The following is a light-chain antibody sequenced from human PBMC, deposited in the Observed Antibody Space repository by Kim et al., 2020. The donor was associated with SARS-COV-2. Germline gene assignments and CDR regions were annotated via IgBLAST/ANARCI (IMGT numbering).Light chain of an antibody. CDR1: RSNIGSNN. Sequence: GKRVTISCSGSRSNIGSNNVNCYHHPPGTAPKLLIYSNNQRPSGVPDRFSGSKSDTSASRAIRGLQSEDETDYYCAAWDDSLDAGVFGGGTQLPVL. V-gene: IGLV1-44*01. CDR2: SNN. J-gene: IGLJ3*02. CDR3: AAWDDSLDAGV.